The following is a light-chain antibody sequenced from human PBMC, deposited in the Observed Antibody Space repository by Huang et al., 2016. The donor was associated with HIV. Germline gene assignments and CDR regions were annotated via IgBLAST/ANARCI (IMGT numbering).Light chain of an antibody. CDR1: QGINSY. J-gene: IGKJ2*01. Sequence: IQLTQSPPSLSASVGDRVTITCRASQGINSYLAWYQQKQGQPPKLLVYAASTLQSGVPSRFRGSGFGTDFTLTISSLQPEDFATYYCQQLNNYPPTFGQGTNLGIK. V-gene: IGKV1-9*01. CDR3: QQLNNYPPT. CDR2: AAS.